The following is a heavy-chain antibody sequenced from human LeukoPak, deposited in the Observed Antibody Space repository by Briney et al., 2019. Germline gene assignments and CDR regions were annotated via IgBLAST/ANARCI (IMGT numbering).Heavy chain of an antibody. D-gene: IGHD5-12*01. J-gene: IGHJ4*02. Sequence: SETLSLTCTVSGGSISSGGYYWSWIRQHPGKGLEWIGYIYYSGSTYYNPSLKSRVTISVDTSKNQFSLKLSSVTAADTAVYYCARDARGGYDWDYFDYWGQGTLVTVS. V-gene: IGHV4-31*03. CDR2: IYYSGST. CDR3: ARDARGGYDWDYFDY. CDR1: GGSISSGGYY.